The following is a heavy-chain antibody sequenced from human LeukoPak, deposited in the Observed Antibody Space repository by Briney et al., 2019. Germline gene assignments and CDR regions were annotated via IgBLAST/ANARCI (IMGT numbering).Heavy chain of an antibody. Sequence: SETLSLTCTVSGGSISSSSYYWGWIRQPPGKGLEWIGSIYYSGSTYYNPSLKSRVTISVDTSKNQFSLKLSSVTAADTAVYYCARDHSPSPIPIAAAGTGWFDPWGQGTLVTVSS. J-gene: IGHJ5*02. CDR1: GGSISSSSYY. CDR2: IYYSGST. D-gene: IGHD6-13*01. CDR3: ARDHSPSPIPIAAAGTGWFDP. V-gene: IGHV4-39*07.